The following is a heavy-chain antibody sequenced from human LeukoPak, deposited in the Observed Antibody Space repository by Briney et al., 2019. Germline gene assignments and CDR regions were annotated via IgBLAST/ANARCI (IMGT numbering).Heavy chain of an antibody. Sequence: PSETLSLTCTVSGGSIRSYYWSWIRQPPGKRLEWIGYISDSGSTNYNPSLKSRVTISVDTPKSQFSLKLSSVTAADTAVYYCARQITIFGVVTFDYWGQGTLVTVSS. V-gene: IGHV4-59*01. CDR3: ARQITIFGVVTFDY. J-gene: IGHJ4*02. CDR2: ISDSGST. CDR1: GGSIRSYY. D-gene: IGHD3-3*01.